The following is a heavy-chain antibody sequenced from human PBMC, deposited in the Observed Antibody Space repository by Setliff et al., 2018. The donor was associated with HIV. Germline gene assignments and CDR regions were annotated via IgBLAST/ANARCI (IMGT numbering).Heavy chain of an antibody. CDR3: ARHRVDTSMLVVKDPGAFDL. Sequence: PGESLKISCKGSGYSFTDYWIGWVRQMPGKGLDWMGVIYPGDSDTRYSPSFQGQVTVSADNSITTAYLQWSSLKASDTAMYYCARHRVDTSMLVVKDPGAFDLWGQGALVNVSA. CDR1: GYSFTDYW. J-gene: IGHJ3*01. D-gene: IGHD3-22*01. CDR2: IYPGDSDT. V-gene: IGHV5-51*01.